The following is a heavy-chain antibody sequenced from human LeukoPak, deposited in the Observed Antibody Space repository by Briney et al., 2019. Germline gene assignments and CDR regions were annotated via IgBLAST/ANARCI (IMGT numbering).Heavy chain of an antibody. CDR3: ARDPNCSSTSPCNYYGMDV. CDR1: GFTFSSYW. J-gene: IGHJ6*04. D-gene: IGHD2-2*01. Sequence: PGGSLRLSCAASGFTFSSYWMSWVRQAPGKGLEWVANIKQDGSEKYYVDSVKGRFTISRDNAKNSLYLQMNSLRAEDTAVYYCARDPNCSSTSPCNYYGMDVWGKGTTVTVSS. CDR2: IKQDGSEK. V-gene: IGHV3-7*01.